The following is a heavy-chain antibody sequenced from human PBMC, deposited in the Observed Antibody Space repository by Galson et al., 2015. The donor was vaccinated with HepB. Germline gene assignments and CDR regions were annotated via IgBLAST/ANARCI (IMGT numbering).Heavy chain of an antibody. Sequence: SLRLSCAASGFHFSAYPMHWVRQAPGKGLEWVAVTSYDEFQKYYADSVKGRFTISRDNSNNILSLQMNSLRPDDTAVYFCARDGSGSALDYWGQGTLVTVSS. J-gene: IGHJ4*02. V-gene: IGHV3-30*04. CDR3: ARDGSGSALDY. CDR2: TSYDEFQK. CDR1: GFHFSAYP. D-gene: IGHD5-12*01.